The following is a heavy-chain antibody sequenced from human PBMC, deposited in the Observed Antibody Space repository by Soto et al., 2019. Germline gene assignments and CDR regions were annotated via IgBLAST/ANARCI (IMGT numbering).Heavy chain of an antibody. V-gene: IGHV1-46*01. Sequence: GASVKVSCKASGGTFSSYAISWVRQAPGQGLEWMGIINPSGGSTSYAQKFQGRVTMTRDTSTSTVYMELSSLRSEDTAVYYCARALGHDSSSCPDPMCQLFYYGMDVWGQGTTVTVSS. CDR2: INPSGGST. CDR1: GGTFSSYA. CDR3: ARALGHDSSSCPDPMCQLFYYGMDV. D-gene: IGHD6-13*01. J-gene: IGHJ6*02.